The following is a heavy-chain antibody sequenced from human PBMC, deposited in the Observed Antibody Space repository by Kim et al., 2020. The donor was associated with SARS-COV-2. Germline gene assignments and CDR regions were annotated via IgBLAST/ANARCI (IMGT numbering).Heavy chain of an antibody. Sequence: NPPPKRRVTISVDTSKNQFSLKLSSVTAADTAVYYCARDRLAAAGSLTDYWGQGTLVTVSS. J-gene: IGHJ4*02. V-gene: IGHV4-59*01. D-gene: IGHD6-13*01. CDR3: ARDRLAAAGSLTDY.